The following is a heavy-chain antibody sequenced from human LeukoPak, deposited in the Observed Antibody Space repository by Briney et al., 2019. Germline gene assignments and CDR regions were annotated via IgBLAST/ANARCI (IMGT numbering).Heavy chain of an antibody. Sequence: GGSLRLSCAASGFTFSSYGMHWVRQAPGKGLEWVAVIWYDGSNKYYADSVKGRFTISRDNSKNTLYLQMNSLRAEDTAVYYCARELGRFWECPPSVRAVWGKGPTSTVSS. V-gene: IGHV3-33*01. CDR3: ARELGRFWECPPSVRAV. J-gene: IGHJ6*03. CDR1: GFTFSSYG. CDR2: IWYDGSNK. D-gene: IGHD3-3*01.